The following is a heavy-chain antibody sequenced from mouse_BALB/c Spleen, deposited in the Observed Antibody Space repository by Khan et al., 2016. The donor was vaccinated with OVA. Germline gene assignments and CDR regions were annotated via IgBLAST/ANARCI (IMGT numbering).Heavy chain of an antibody. CDR1: GFTFSNYG. Sequence: EVELVESGGDLVKPGGSLKLSCAASGFTFSNYGMSWVRQIPDKRLEWVATINSDGSYTYYPDSVKGRFTISRNNAKNTLYLEMSSLKSDDTAMXYCASHLTGSFAYWGQGTLVTVFA. CDR2: INSDGSYT. V-gene: IGHV5-6*01. J-gene: IGHJ3*01. D-gene: IGHD4-1*01. CDR3: ASHLTGSFAY.